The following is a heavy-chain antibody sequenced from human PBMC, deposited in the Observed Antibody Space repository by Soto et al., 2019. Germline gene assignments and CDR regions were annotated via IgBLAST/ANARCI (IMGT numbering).Heavy chain of an antibody. V-gene: IGHV1-18*01. CDR3: ARDVGLLSLCSTTSCDLAA. CDR2: ISGYNGDI. Sequence: QAQMVQSGAEVKKPGASVKVSCRTSGYTFTTYGVSWVRQAPGQGLEWMGWISGYNGDITYAVRLQGRLTMTTDTSTSTAYMELRSLLPEYTAVYYCARDVGLLSLCSTTSCDLAAWGQGTLVTVSS. D-gene: IGHD2-2*01. J-gene: IGHJ5*02. CDR1: GYTFTTYG.